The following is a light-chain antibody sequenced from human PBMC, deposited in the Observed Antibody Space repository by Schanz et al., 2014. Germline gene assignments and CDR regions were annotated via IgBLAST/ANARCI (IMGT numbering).Light chain of an antibody. CDR3: CSYAGSYTWV. Sequence: QSALTQPASVSGSPGQSITISCTGTSSDVGGYNFVSWYQQHPGKAPKLLIYDVTKRPSGVPDRFSGSKSGITASLTISGLQAVDEADYYCCSYAGSYTWVFGGGTKLTVL. CDR2: DVT. V-gene: IGLV2-11*01. J-gene: IGLJ3*02. CDR1: SSDVGGYNF.